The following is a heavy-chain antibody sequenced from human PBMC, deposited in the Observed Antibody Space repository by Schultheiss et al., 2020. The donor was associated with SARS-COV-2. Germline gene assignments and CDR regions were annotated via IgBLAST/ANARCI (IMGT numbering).Heavy chain of an antibody. CDR1: GGSFSGYY. CDR3: AHRPPRYFHLDY. CDR2: IYYSGST. J-gene: IGHJ4*02. V-gene: IGHV4-34*01. D-gene: IGHD3-9*01. Sequence: SETLSLTCAVYGGSFSGYYWSWIRQPPGKGLEWIGSIYYSGSTYYNPSLKSRVTISVDTSKNQFSLKLSSVTAADTAVYYCAHRPPRYFHLDYWGQGTLVTVSS.